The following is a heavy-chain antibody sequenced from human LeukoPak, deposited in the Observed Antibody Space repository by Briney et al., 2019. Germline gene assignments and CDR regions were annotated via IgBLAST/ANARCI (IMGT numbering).Heavy chain of an antibody. J-gene: IGHJ6*03. CDR3: ARRVFGVVQYYYYYYMDV. D-gene: IGHD3-3*01. CDR1: GGSISSYY. Sequence: SGTLSLTCTVSGGSISSYYWSWIRQPPGKGLEWIGYIYYSGSTNYNPSLKSRVTISVDTSKNQFSLKLSSVTAADTAVYYCARRVFGVVQYYYYYYMDVWGKGTTVTVSS. V-gene: IGHV4-59*08. CDR2: IYYSGST.